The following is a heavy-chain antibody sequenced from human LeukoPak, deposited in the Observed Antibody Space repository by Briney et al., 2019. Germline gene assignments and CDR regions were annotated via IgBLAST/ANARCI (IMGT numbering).Heavy chain of an antibody. CDR2: INHSGST. D-gene: IGHD3-3*01. Sequence: PSETLSLTCAVYGGSFSGYYWSWIRQPPGKGLEWIGEINHSGSTNHNPSLKSRVTISVDTSKNQFSLKLSSVTAADTAVYYCARGLRFLEWLSPDGMDVWGQGTTVTVSS. CDR1: GGSFSGYY. J-gene: IGHJ6*02. V-gene: IGHV4-34*01. CDR3: ARGLRFLEWLSPDGMDV.